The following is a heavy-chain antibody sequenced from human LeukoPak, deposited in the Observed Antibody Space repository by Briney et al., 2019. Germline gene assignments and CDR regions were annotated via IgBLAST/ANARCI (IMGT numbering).Heavy chain of an antibody. Sequence: GASVKVSCKASGYTFTSYAMNWVRQAPGQGLEWMGWMNPNSGNTGYAQKFQGRVTMTRNTSISTAYMELSSLRSEDTAVYYCARSGKVEESYYDFWSGYFRDPYYYYGMDVWGQGTTVTVSS. V-gene: IGHV1-8*02. D-gene: IGHD3-3*01. CDR3: ARSGKVEESYYDFWSGYFRDPYYYYGMDV. CDR2: MNPNSGNT. CDR1: GYTFTSYA. J-gene: IGHJ6*02.